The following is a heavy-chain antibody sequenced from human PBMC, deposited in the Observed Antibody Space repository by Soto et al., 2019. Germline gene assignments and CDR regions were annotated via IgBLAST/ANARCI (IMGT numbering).Heavy chain of an antibody. CDR3: ARDDVLCDGGRCYGVPLDV. CDR1: GFTVSSKY. D-gene: IGHD2-15*01. CDR2: IQSGGPT. V-gene: IGHV3-66*01. Sequence: EVHLVESGGGLVQPGESLRLSCAASGFTVSSKYMSWVRQAPGKGLEWVSLIQSGGPTYYADSVKGRFTISKDTSENTLHLQMDRLRAEDTAVYYCARDDVLCDGGRCYGVPLDVWGEGTTVTVSS. J-gene: IGHJ6*04.